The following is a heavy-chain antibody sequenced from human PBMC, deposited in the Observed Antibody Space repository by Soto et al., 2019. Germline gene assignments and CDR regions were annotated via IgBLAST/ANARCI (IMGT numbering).Heavy chain of an antibody. CDR2: IYSSGST. J-gene: IGHJ4*02. Sequence: SVTLPLTCTVSGGSINSYYWSWIRQPPEKGLEWIGYIYSSGSTNYNPSLKSRVTISVDTSKNQFSLKLSSVTAADTAVYYCARQYCSSTRCYQYFDYWGQGTLVTVSS. CDR3: ARQYCSSTRCYQYFDY. CDR1: GGSINSYY. V-gene: IGHV4-59*08. D-gene: IGHD2-2*01.